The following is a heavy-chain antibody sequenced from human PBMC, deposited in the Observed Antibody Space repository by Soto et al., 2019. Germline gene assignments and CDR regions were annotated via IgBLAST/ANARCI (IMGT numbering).Heavy chain of an antibody. D-gene: IGHD6-19*01. CDR3: TREGAVEY. J-gene: IGHJ4*02. V-gene: IGHV1-69*01. CDR2: IIPMFATA. Sequence: QGQLVQSGAEVKKPGSSVKGSCKASGDTFSTYTVSWVRQAPGQGLEWMGGIIPMFATADYAQKFQGRVTITADESTSTAYMELSSLRSEDTAVYYCTREGAVEYWGQGTLVTVSS. CDR1: GDTFSTYT.